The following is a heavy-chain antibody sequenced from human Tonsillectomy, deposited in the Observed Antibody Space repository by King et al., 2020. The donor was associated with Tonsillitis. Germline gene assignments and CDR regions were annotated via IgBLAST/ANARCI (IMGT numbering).Heavy chain of an antibody. CDR1: EFSFSDHY. Sequence: VQLVESGGGLVQPGGSLRLSCAASEFSFSDHYMDWVRQAPGKGLEWVGRTRNKANSYTTEYAASVKGRFIISRDDSKNSLYLQMNNLKIEDTAVYYCARVTDVGARDGLDIWGQGTMVTVSS. V-gene: IGHV3-72*01. J-gene: IGHJ3*02. CDR3: ARVTDVGARDGLDI. D-gene: IGHD1-26*01. CDR2: TRNKANSYTT.